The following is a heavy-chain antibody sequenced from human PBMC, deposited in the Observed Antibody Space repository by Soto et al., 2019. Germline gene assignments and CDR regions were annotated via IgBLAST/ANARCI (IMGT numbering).Heavy chain of an antibody. V-gene: IGHV3-23*01. CDR2: ISGSGGST. CDR3: AKDLVGATWSYYYGMDV. D-gene: IGHD1-26*01. Sequence: GGSLRLSCAASGFTFSSYAMSWVRQAPGKGLEWVSAISGSGGSTYYADSVKGRFTISRDNSKNTLYLQMNSLRAEDTPVYYCAKDLVGATWSYYYGMDVWGQGTTVTVSS. CDR1: GFTFSSYA. J-gene: IGHJ6*02.